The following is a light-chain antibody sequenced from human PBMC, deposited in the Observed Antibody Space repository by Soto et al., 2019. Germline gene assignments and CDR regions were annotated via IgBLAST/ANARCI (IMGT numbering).Light chain of an antibody. CDR1: GATSD. Sequence: QSVLTQPPSVSGAPGHRVTISCIGATSDVHWYQYLPGTAPKLLIYGNNNRPSGVPDRFSGSRSGTSASLAITGLQAEDEADYYCKSFDTSLSDLHVFGTGTKVTVL. CDR3: KSFDTSLSDLHV. J-gene: IGLJ1*01. CDR2: GNN. V-gene: IGLV1-40*01.